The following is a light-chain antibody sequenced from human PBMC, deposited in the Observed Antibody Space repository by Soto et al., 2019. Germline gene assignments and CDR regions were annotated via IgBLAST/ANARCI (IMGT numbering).Light chain of an antibody. CDR3: QEYNNWPYT. Sequence: EIVMTQSPATLSVPPAGSATLSCRASQRVSSNFAWYRQKPGQAPTLLIYRASTMTTGIPARFSGSGSGTEFTHTISSLQSEDFAVYYCQEYNNWPYTFGQGTKLEIK. CDR2: RAS. CDR1: QRVSSN. J-gene: IGKJ2*01. V-gene: IGKV3-15*01.